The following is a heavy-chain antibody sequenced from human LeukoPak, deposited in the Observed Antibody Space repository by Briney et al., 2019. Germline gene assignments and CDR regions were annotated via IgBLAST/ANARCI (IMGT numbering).Heavy chain of an antibody. CDR2: MNPNSGNT. Sequence: ASVKVSCKASGYTFTSYDINWVRQATGQGLEWMGWMNPNSGNTGYAQKFQGRVTITRNTSISTAYMELSSLRSEDTAVYYCARARGQQLVRVYYYMDVWGKGTTVTVSS. V-gene: IGHV1-8*03. CDR3: ARARGQQLVRVYYYMDV. D-gene: IGHD6-13*01. J-gene: IGHJ6*03. CDR1: GYTFTSYD.